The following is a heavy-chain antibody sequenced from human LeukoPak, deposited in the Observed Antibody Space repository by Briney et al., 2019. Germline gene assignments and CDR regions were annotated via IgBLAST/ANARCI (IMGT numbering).Heavy chain of an antibody. CDR3: ARDLMRDIVVVPAAIDWFDP. D-gene: IGHD2-2*02. V-gene: IGHV3-21*01. Sequence: PGGGLRLSCAASGLTLSSYSMKWGRQAPGKVQGWVSSIISSSSYIYYADSVKGRFTISRDNAKNSLYLQMNSLRAEDTAVYYCARDLMRDIVVVPAAIDWFDPWGQGTLVTVSS. J-gene: IGHJ5*02. CDR1: GLTLSSYS. CDR2: IISSSSYI.